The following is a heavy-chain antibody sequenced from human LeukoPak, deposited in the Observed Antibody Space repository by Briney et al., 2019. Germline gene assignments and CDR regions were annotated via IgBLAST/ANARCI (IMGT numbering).Heavy chain of an antibody. CDR2: ISAYNGNT. D-gene: IGHD3-10*01. J-gene: IGHJ4*02. Sequence: ASVKVSCKASGYTFTSYGISWVRQAPGQGLEWMGWISAYNGNTNYAQKLQGRVTMTTDTSTSTAYMELRSLRSDDTAVYYCAVYYYGSGSYSKDHWGQGTLVTVSS. CDR1: GYTFTSYG. CDR3: AVYYYGSGSYSKDH. V-gene: IGHV1-18*01.